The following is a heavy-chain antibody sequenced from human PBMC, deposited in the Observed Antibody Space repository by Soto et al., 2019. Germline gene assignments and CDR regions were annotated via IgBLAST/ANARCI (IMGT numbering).Heavy chain of an antibody. CDR1: GYTFTNYY. J-gene: IGHJ5*02. Sequence: QVQLVQSGAEVKNPGASVKVSCKASGYTFTNYYIHWVRQAPGQGLEWMAIINPSGGSTNYAQKFQCSVTLARDTFTNTVYMELSSLRSEDTAIYYCARGLAAGDSWGQGTLVTVSS. CDR2: INPSGGST. V-gene: IGHV1-46*01. CDR3: ARGLAAGDS. D-gene: IGHD6-13*01.